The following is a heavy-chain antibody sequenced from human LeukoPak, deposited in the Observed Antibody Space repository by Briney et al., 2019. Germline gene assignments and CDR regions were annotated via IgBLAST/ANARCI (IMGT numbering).Heavy chain of an antibody. Sequence: PGGSLRLSCAASGFTFSDHYMDWVRQAPGKGLEWVGRTRNKANSYTTEYAASVKGRFTISRDDSKNSLYLQMNSLKTEDTAVYYCARAGPSYYYDCWGQGTLVTVSS. CDR2: TRNKANSYTT. CDR1: GFTFSDHY. V-gene: IGHV3-72*01. J-gene: IGHJ4*02. D-gene: IGHD3-22*01. CDR3: ARAGPSYYYDC.